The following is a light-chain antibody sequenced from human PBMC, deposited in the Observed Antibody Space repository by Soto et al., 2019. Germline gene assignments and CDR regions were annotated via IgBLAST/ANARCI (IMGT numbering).Light chain of an antibody. V-gene: IGLV1-40*01. CDR3: QSYDNSLSAYV. J-gene: IGLJ1*01. CDR1: SSDIGAGSE. Sequence: QSVLTQPPSLSGAPGQRGTISCTGSSSDIGAGSEVHWYQQLPGTAPKLLIFGSTNRPSGVPDRFSGPKSATSASLAITGLQAEDEADYYCQSYDNSLSAYVFGTGTKLTVL. CDR2: GST.